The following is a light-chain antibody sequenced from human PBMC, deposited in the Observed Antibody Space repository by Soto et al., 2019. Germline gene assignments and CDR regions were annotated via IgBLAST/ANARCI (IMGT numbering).Light chain of an antibody. J-gene: IGKJ1*01. CDR3: QQYNSYPWT. V-gene: IGKV1-5*03. Sequence: DIQMTQSPSTLSASVGDRVTITCRASQSISSWLAWYQQKPGKAPNLLIYKASNLNTGVPSRCSGSGSGTEFTLTISSLQPDDFEIYYCQQYNSYPWTFGQGTKVEIK. CDR2: KAS. CDR1: QSISSW.